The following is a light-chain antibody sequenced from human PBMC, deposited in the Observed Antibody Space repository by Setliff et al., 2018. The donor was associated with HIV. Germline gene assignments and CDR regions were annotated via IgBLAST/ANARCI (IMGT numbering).Light chain of an antibody. CDR1: SSDVGGYNY. J-gene: IGLJ2*01. Sequence: QSVLTQPASVSGSPGQSITISCTGTSSDVGGYNYVSWYQQHPGKAPKLMIYDVSNRPSGVSNRFSGSKSGNTASLTISGLQAEDEADYYCSSYTDTTNFVIFGGGTKVTV. CDR2: DVS. CDR3: SSYTDTTNFVI. V-gene: IGLV2-14*03.